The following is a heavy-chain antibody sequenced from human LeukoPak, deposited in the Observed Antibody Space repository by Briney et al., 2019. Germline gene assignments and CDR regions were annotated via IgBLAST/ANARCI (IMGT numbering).Heavy chain of an antibody. V-gene: IGHV4-61*01. J-gene: IGHJ4*02. CDR2: IYYSGST. CDR3: ARGISSGWSRAVGY. CDR1: GGSFSSGSYY. Sequence: SETLSLTCTVSGGSFSSGSYYWSWIRQPPGKGLEWLGYIYYSGSTNYNPSLKSRVTISVDTSKNQFSLKLSSVTAADTAVYYCARGISSGWSRAVGYWGQGTLVTVSS. D-gene: IGHD6-19*01.